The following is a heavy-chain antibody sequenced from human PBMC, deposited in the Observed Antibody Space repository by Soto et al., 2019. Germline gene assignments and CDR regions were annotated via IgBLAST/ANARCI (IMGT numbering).Heavy chain of an antibody. V-gene: IGHV5-51*01. Sequence: EVQLVQSGAEVKKPGESLRISCQGSGYTFNTYWIGWVRQMPGKGLEGMGIIYPSDSDATYSPSFKGQVTISADTSISTAYLQWTSLKASDSAIYYCARLEMATVETFDYWGQGSLVTVSS. CDR3: ARLEMATVETFDY. CDR1: GYTFNTYW. J-gene: IGHJ4*02. D-gene: IGHD4-4*01. CDR2: IYPSDSDA.